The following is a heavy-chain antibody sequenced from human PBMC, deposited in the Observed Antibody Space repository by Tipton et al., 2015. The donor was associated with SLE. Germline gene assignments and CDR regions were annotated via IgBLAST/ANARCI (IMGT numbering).Heavy chain of an antibody. CDR1: GYTFTSYG. V-gene: IGHV1-18*01. CDR2: ISPHNHNT. D-gene: IGHD6-19*01. Sequence: QSGPEVKKPGASVKVSCKASGYTFTSYGISWVRQAPGQGLEWMGWISPHNHNTEYAQKLQGRVTMTTDTSTSTAYMELRSLRSDDTAMYYCALAVAGRSSIDYWGQGTLVTVSS. J-gene: IGHJ4*02. CDR3: ALAVAGRSSIDY.